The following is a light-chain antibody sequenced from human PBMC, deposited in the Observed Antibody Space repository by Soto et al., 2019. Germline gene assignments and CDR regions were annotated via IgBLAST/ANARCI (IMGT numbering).Light chain of an antibody. CDR2: DVS. CDR3: CSSAGSDSYV. V-gene: IGLV2-11*01. J-gene: IGLJ1*01. CDR1: NSDVGDYNY. Sequence: QSVLTQPRSVSGSPGQSVTISCTGTNSDVGDYNYVSWYQHHPGKAPKLMIYDVSKRPSGVPDRFSGSKSGNTASLTISGLQTEDEADYYCCSSAGSDSYVFGTGTKVTVL.